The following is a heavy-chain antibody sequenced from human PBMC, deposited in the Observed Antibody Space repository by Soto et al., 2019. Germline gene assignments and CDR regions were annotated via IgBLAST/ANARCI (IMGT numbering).Heavy chain of an antibody. CDR3: ARGRGYCSGGSCFYHAFDI. J-gene: IGHJ3*02. CDR2: IWYDGSNK. D-gene: IGHD2-15*01. CDR1: GFTFSSYG. Sequence: GGSLRLSCAASGFTFSSYGMHWVRQAPGKGLEWVAVIWYDGSNKYYADSVKGRFTISRDNSKNTLYLQMNSLRAEDTAVYYCARGRGYCSGGSCFYHAFDIWGQGTMVTVSS. V-gene: IGHV3-33*01.